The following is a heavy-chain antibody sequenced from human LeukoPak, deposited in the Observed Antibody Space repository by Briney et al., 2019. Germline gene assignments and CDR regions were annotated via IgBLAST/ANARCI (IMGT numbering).Heavy chain of an antibody. J-gene: IGHJ4*02. CDR2: IFTSGST. V-gene: IGHV4-61*02. CDR1: GGSISSGRYY. Sequence: SETLSLTCAVSGGSISSGRYYWSWIRLPAGKDLEWIGRIFTSGSTNYNPSLKSRVTISLDTSKNQFSLKLSSVTAADTAVYYCATIAVAGHFDYWGQGTLVTVSS. CDR3: ATIAVAGHFDY. D-gene: IGHD6-19*01.